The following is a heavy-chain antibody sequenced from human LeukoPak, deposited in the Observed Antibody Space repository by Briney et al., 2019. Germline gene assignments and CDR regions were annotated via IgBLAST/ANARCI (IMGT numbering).Heavy chain of an antibody. CDR1: GFTFSSYT. V-gene: IGHV3-23*01. J-gene: IGHJ4*02. CDR2: ITTGGPNT. Sequence: GGSLRLSCTASGFTFSSYTTSWVRQAPGKGLKWVSTITTGGPNTYYADSVKGRFTVSRDDSKNTLYLQMNSLRAEDTAVYYCAKDGGLWVSAHWGDSWGRGTLVTVSS. CDR3: AKDGGLWVSAHWGDS. D-gene: IGHD7-27*01.